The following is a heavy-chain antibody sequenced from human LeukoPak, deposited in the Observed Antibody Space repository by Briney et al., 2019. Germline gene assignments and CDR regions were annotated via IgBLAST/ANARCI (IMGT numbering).Heavy chain of an antibody. J-gene: IGHJ4*02. Sequence: GGSLRLSCAASGFIFSGSAMHWVRQASGKGLEWVGRIRSKSNSYATAYGASVKGRFTISRDESKNTAYLQMNSLETEDTAVYYCTRQEEPSALIDHWGQGTLVTVSS. D-gene: IGHD1-14*01. V-gene: IGHV3-73*01. CDR1: GFIFSGSA. CDR3: TRQEEPSALIDH. CDR2: IRSKSNSYAT.